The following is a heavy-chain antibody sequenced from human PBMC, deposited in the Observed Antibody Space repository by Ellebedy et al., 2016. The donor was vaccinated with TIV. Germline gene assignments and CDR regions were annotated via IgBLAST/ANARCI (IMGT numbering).Heavy chain of an antibody. D-gene: IGHD3-10*01. V-gene: IGHV3-30*18. CDR3: AKDRYGSGSYSMGMDV. Sequence: GESLKISXAASGFSFSNYVIHWVRQAPGKGLEWVAMISYDGTRKYYADSVKGRFTISRDNSKNTLYVQMDSLRTEDTAVYHCAKDRYGSGSYSMGMDVWGEGTTVTVSS. CDR1: GFSFSNYV. J-gene: IGHJ6*04. CDR2: ISYDGTRK.